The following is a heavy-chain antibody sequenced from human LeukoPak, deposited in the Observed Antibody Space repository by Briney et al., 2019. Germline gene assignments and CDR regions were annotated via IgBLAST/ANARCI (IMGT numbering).Heavy chain of an antibody. Sequence: GASVKVSCKASGYTFTSYGISWVRQAPGQGLEWMGWISAYNGNTNYAQKLRGRITVTTDTSTSTAYMELRSLRSDDTAVYYCAREGCIGATTAFDCWGQGTLVTVSS. V-gene: IGHV1-18*01. CDR2: ISAYNGNT. CDR1: GYTFTSYG. J-gene: IGHJ4*02. D-gene: IGHD5-12*01. CDR3: AREGCIGATTAFDC.